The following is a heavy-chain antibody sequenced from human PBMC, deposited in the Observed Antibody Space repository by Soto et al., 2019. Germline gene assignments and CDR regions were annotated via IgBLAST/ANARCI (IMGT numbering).Heavy chain of an antibody. V-gene: IGHV3-48*01. J-gene: IGHJ4*02. CDR2: ISSSSSTI. D-gene: IGHD3-22*01. CDR1: GFTFSSYS. Sequence: GGSLRLSCAASGFTFSSYSMNWVRQAPGKGLEWVSYISSSSSTIYYADSVKGRFTISRDNAKNSLYLQMNSLRAEDTAVYYCARDRRPVLYYYDSSGYSPGPFDYWGQGTLVTVS. CDR3: ARDRRPVLYYYDSSGYSPGPFDY.